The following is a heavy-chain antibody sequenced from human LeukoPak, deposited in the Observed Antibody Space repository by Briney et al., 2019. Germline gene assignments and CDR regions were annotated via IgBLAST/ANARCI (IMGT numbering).Heavy chain of an antibody. CDR2: INHSGST. Sequence: PSETLSLTCAVYGGSFSGYYWSWIRQPPGKGLEWIGEINHSGSTNYNPSLKSRVTISVDTSKNQFSLKLSSVTAAGTAVYYCARGSPYSSTTDYWGQGTLVTVSS. CDR1: GGSFSGYY. CDR3: ARGSPYSSTTDY. V-gene: IGHV4-34*01. J-gene: IGHJ4*02. D-gene: IGHD6-13*01.